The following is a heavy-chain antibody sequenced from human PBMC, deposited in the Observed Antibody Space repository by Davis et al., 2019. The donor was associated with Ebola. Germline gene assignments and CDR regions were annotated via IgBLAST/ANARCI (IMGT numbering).Heavy chain of an antibody. CDR1: GFTFSSYA. Sequence: PGGSLRLSCAASGFTFSSYAMHWVRQAPGKGLEWVSRIKTDGSVTGYADSVKGRFTISRDNAKNTLYVQMNSLRAEDTAVYYCARGNRYCSGDTCANWLDPWGQGTLVTVSS. J-gene: IGHJ5*02. CDR2: IKTDGSVT. CDR3: ARGNRYCSGDTCANWLDP. D-gene: IGHD2-15*01. V-gene: IGHV3-74*01.